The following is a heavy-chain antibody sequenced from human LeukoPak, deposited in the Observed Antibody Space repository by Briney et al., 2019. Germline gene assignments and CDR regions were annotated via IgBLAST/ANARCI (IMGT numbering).Heavy chain of an antibody. D-gene: IGHD3-10*01. V-gene: IGHV3-43*02. J-gene: IGHJ5*02. Sequence: GGSLRLSCAASGFTFDDYAMHWVRHAPGKGLEWVSLISGDGGVTNYADSVKGRFTISRDNSKNSLYLQMNSLRTEDTALYYCAKDLSAYYYGSGSYRAWGQGTLVTVSS. CDR2: ISGDGGVT. CDR3: AKDLSAYYYGSGSYRA. CDR1: GFTFDDYA.